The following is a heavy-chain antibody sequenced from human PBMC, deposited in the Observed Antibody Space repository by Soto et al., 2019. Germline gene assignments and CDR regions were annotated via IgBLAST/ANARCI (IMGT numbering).Heavy chain of an antibody. CDR3: AKTGKIDCADDCYAFDF. V-gene: IGHV3-23*01. CDR2: ISGSGGST. CDR1: GFTFSSYA. Sequence: GGSLRLSCAASGFTFSSYAMSWVRQAPGKGLEWVSAISGSGGSTYYADSVKGRFTISRDNSKNTLYLQMNSLRAEDTAVYYCAKTGKIDCADDCYAFDFWGQGTMVTVSS. D-gene: IGHD2-21*01. J-gene: IGHJ4*01.